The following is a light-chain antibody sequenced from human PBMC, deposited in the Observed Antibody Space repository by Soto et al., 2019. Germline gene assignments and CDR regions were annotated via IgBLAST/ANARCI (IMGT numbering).Light chain of an antibody. CDR2: DAS. Sequence: EVVLTQSPGTLSLSPGERATLSCRASQSVSRTYLAWYQQKPGQAPRLLNYDASSRATGIPDRFSGSGSGTDFALTISRLEPDDFAVYYCQEYGSSRTFGQGTKVEIK. CDR3: QEYGSSRT. V-gene: IGKV3-20*01. J-gene: IGKJ1*01. CDR1: QSVSRTY.